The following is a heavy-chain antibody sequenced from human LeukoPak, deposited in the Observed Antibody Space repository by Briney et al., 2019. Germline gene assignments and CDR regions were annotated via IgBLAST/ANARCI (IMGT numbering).Heavy chain of an antibody. CDR1: GFTFSSYS. J-gene: IGHJ5*02. CDR2: ISSSSSYI. V-gene: IGHV3-21*01. Sequence: GGSLRLSCAASGFTFSSYSMNWVRQAPGKGLEWVSSISSSSSYIYYADSVKGRFTISRDNAKNSLYLQMNSLRAEDMAVYYCARDHRLALDPWGQGTLVTVSS. CDR3: ARDHRLALDP. D-gene: IGHD6-25*01.